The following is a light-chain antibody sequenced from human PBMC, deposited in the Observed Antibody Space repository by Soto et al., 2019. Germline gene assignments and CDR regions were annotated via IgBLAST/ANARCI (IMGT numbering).Light chain of an antibody. J-gene: IGKJ4*01. CDR2: DAS. CDR1: QSVSSY. V-gene: IGKV3-11*01. Sequence: EIVLTQSPATLSLSPGERATLSCRASQSVSSYLAWYQQKPGQAPRLLIYDASNSATGIPARFSGSGSGTDFTLTNSSLEPDDFAVYYCQPRSNWPLTFGGGTKVEIK. CDR3: QPRSNWPLT.